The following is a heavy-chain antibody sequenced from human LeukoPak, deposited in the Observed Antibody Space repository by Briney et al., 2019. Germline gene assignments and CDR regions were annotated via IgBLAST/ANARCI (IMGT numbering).Heavy chain of an antibody. CDR1: GGSFSGYY. J-gene: IGHJ4*02. D-gene: IGHD3-3*01. CDR2: INHSGST. CDR3: ARHERLTIFGVVTLFDY. Sequence: SETLSLTCAVYGGSFSGYYWSWIRQPPGKGLEWIGEINHSGSTNYNSSLKSRVTISVDTSKNQFSLKLSSVTAADTAVYYCARHERLTIFGVVTLFDYWGQGTLVTVSS. V-gene: IGHV4-34*01.